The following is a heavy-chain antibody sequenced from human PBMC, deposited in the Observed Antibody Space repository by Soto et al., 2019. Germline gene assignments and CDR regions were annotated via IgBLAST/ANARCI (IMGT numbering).Heavy chain of an antibody. CDR3: APSQVVQAAVAYPSGMAA. V-gene: IGHV4-34*01. J-gene: IGHJ6*04. Sequence: PSETLSLTCAVYGGSFSGYYWSWIRQPPGKGLEWIGEINHSGSTNYNPSLKSRVTISVDTSKNQFSLKLSSVTAENTAVYYCAPSQVVQAAVAYPSGMAAWGKGPTATVSS. CDR2: INHSGST. CDR1: GGSFSGYY. D-gene: IGHD2-2*01.